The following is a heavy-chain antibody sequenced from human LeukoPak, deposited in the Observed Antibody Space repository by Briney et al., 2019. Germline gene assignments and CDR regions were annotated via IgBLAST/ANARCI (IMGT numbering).Heavy chain of an antibody. CDR3: AKGFFGSGTFPHNFDY. D-gene: IGHD3-10*01. CDR1: GFTFSSFA. Sequence: GGSLRLSCAASGFTFSSFAMHWVRQAPWKGLEWVAVVRGNGDSTHYADSVKGRFTTSRDNSKNTLYLQMNSLRAEDTAVYYCAKGFFGSGTFPHNFDYWGQGTLVTVSS. V-gene: IGHV3-23*01. CDR2: VRGNGDST. J-gene: IGHJ4*02.